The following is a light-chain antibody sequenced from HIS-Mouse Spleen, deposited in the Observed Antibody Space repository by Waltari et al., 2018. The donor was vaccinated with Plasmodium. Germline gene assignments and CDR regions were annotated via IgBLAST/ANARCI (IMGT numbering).Light chain of an antibody. J-gene: IGKJ4*01. CDR2: DAS. V-gene: IGKV3-11*01. CDR3: QQRSNWPRVLT. CDR1: QSVSSY. Sequence: IVLTQSPATLSLSPGERATLSCRASQSVSSYLAWYQQTPGQAPRLLIYDASNRATGIPARFSGSGSGTDFTLTISSLEPEDFAVYYCQQRSNWPRVLTFGGGTKVEIK.